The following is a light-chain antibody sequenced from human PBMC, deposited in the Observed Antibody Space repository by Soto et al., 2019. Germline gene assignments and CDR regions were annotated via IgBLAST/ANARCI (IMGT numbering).Light chain of an antibody. CDR1: QSIRSW. CDR2: DAS. V-gene: IGKV1-5*01. J-gene: IGKJ4*01. CDR3: QQADSLPRT. Sequence: DIQMTQSPSTLSASLGDRVTITCRASQSIRSWLAWYQQKPGKAPKLLIYDASSLESGVPSRFIGSGSGTDFTLTITSLQPEDFATYYCQQADSLPRTFGGGTKVDIK.